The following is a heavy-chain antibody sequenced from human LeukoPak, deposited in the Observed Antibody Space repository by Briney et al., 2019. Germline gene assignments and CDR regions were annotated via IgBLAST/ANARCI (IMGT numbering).Heavy chain of an antibody. J-gene: IGHJ4*02. Sequence: SVKVSCKASGGTFSSYAISWVRQAPGQGLEWMGGIIPIFGTANYAQKFQGRVTITADESTSTAYMELSSLRSEDTAVYYCARVGYYCDTQFDYWGQGTLVTVSS. CDR1: GGTFSSYA. CDR3: ARVGYYCDTQFDY. D-gene: IGHD3-22*01. V-gene: IGHV1-69*13. CDR2: IIPIFGTA.